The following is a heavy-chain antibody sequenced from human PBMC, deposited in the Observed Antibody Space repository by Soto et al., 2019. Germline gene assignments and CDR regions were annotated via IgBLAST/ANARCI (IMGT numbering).Heavy chain of an antibody. Sequence: SVKVSCKASGGTFSSYAISWVRQAPGQGLEWMGGIIPIFGTANYAQKFQGRVTITADESTSTAYMELSSLRSEDTAVYYCARGLELRAPEGERAFDIWGQGTMVTVSS. J-gene: IGHJ3*02. D-gene: IGHD1-7*01. CDR3: ARGLELRAPEGERAFDI. V-gene: IGHV1-69*13. CDR2: IIPIFGTA. CDR1: GGTFSSYA.